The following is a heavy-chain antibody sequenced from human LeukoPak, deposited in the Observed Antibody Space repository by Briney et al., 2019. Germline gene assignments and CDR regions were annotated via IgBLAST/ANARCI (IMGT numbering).Heavy chain of an antibody. CDR3: ARDRTPDTLDY. Sequence: GGSLRLSCAASGFTFTSHWMHWVRQGPGKGLVRVSQINTDGSIAFYADSVKGRFTISRDNAKNTLYLQMNSLRAEDTAIYYCARDRTPDTLDYWGQGTPVTVSS. D-gene: IGHD2-15*01. V-gene: IGHV3-74*01. CDR1: GFTFTSHW. J-gene: IGHJ4*02. CDR2: INTDGSIA.